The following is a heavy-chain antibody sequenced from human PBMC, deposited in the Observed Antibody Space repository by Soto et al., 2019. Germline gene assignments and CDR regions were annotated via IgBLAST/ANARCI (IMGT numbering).Heavy chain of an antibody. CDR3: ARRIPNWFDP. CDR2: IYNSGST. J-gene: IGHJ5*02. V-gene: IGHV4-59*08. Sequence: SETLSLTCTVSGASISSYYWSWIRQPPGKGLEWIGYIYNSGSTNYNPSLKGRVTISVDTSKDQFSLKLSSVTAADTAVYYCARRIPNWFDPWGQGTLVTVSS. D-gene: IGHD2-21*01. CDR1: GASISSYY.